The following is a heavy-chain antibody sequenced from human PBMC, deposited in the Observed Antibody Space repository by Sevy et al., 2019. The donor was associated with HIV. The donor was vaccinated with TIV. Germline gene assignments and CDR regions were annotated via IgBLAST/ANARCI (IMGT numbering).Heavy chain of an antibody. CDR2: IYYSGNP. CDR3: GTGVAAADNGFDA. CDR1: GGFISSYY. V-gene: IGHV4-59*01. D-gene: IGHD6-13*01. J-gene: IGHJ5*02. Sequence: SETLSLTCTVSGGFISSYYWNWIRQPPGKGLEWIGYIYYSGNPNYNPSLKSRVTISLDMSKNQFSLKLGSVTAADTAVYYWGTGVAAADNGFDAWGQGTLVTVSS.